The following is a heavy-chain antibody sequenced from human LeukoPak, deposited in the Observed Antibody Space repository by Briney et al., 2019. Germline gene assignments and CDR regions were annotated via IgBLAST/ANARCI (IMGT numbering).Heavy chain of an antibody. D-gene: IGHD4-17*01. CDR3: AREGPTVTTHMDV. Sequence: GGSLRLPCAASGFTFSSYWMQWVRQAPGKGLVWVSRINRDGSSTSYADSVQGRFTISRDNAKNTLYLQMNSLRAEDTAVYYCAREGPTVTTHMDVWGKGTTVTVSS. CDR2: INRDGSST. J-gene: IGHJ6*03. V-gene: IGHV3-74*01. CDR1: GFTFSSYW.